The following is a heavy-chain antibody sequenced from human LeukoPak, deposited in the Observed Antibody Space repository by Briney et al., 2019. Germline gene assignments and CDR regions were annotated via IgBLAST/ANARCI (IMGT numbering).Heavy chain of an antibody. J-gene: IGHJ4*02. CDR3: ERGSGYFLEFDY. V-gene: IGHV3-23*01. D-gene: IGHD3-22*01. CDR2: SSGGDGRT. CDR1: GLNFRNYA. Sequence: GGSLRLSCVASGLNFRNYAMSWVRQAPGKGLEWVSASSGGDGRTYYADSVKGRFTISRDNSKNTLFLQMDSLKDEDTAVYYCERGSGYFLEFDYWGQGTLVRVSS.